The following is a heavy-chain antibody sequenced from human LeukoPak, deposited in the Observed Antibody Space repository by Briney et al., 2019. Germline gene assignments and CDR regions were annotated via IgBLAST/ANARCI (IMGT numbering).Heavy chain of an antibody. CDR1: GFTFSNYT. CDR3: ARDLDCTGAHCTGSFAY. D-gene: IGHD2-8*02. V-gene: IGHV3-21*01. CDR2: ISTRSGYI. J-gene: IGHJ4*02. Sequence: GGSLRLSCAASGFTFSNYTMSWVRQAPGKGLEWVSSISTRSGYIYHADSPKGRFTISRDNAKKSLYLQMNSLRAEDTAVYYCARDLDCTGAHCTGSFAYWGQGTLVTVSS.